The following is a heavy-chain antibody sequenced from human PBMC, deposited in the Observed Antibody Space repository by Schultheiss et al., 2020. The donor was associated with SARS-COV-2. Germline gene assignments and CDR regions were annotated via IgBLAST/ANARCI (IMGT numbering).Heavy chain of an antibody. CDR1: GFTFSSYG. CDR2: ISSSSSYI. V-gene: IGHV3-21*04. J-gene: IGHJ4*02. D-gene: IGHD3-10*01. CDR3: AKDLKNYYGSGFDY. Sequence: GGSLRLSCAASGFTFSSYGMHWVRQAPGKGLEWVSSISSSSSYIYYADSVKGRFSISRDNVNNILYLQVNSLRAEDTAVYYCAKDLKNYYGSGFDYWGQGTLVTVSS.